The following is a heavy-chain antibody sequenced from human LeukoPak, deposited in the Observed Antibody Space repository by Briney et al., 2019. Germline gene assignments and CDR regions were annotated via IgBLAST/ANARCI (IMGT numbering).Heavy chain of an antibody. CDR2: IYPGDSDT. D-gene: IGHD6-13*01. J-gene: IGHJ4*02. V-gene: IGHV5-51*01. CDR3: ASSTQRVGSSWLPLEY. Sequence: GESLKISCKVSGYSFTSYWIGWVRQMPGKGLEWMGIIYPGDSDTRYSPYFQGQVTISADKSISTAYLQWNSLKASDTAMYFCASSTQRVGSSWLPLEYWGQGTLVTVSS. CDR1: GYSFTSYW.